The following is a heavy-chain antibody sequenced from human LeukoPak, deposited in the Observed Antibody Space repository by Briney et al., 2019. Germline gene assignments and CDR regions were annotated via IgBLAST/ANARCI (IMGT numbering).Heavy chain of an antibody. Sequence: GGSPRLSCAASGFTFSSYGMHWVRQAPGKGLEWVAVIWYDGSNKYYADSVKGRFTISRDNSKNTLYLQMNSLRAEDTAVYYCARDSGILTGYYIHWGQGTLVTVSS. J-gene: IGHJ4*02. CDR2: IWYDGSNK. CDR1: GFTFSSYG. CDR3: ARDSGILTGYYIH. D-gene: IGHD3-9*01. V-gene: IGHV3-33*01.